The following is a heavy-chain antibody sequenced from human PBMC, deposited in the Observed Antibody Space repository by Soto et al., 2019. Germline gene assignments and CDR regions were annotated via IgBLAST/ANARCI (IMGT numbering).Heavy chain of an antibody. CDR1: GGSISSSNW. CDR3: ARRGTIFGVVIKANWFDP. V-gene: IGHV4-4*02. D-gene: IGHD3-3*01. Sequence: SETLSLTCAVSGGSISSSNWWSWVRQPPGKGLEWIGEIYHSGSTNYNPSLKSRVTISVDKSKNQFSLKLSSVTAADTAVYYCARRGTIFGVVIKANWFDPWGQGTLVTVSS. J-gene: IGHJ5*02. CDR2: IYHSGST.